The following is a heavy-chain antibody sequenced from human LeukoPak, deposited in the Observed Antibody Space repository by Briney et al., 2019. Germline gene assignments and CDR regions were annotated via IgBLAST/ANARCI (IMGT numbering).Heavy chain of an antibody. J-gene: IGHJ4*02. CDR2: IWYDGSNK. Sequence: GRSLRLSCAASGFTFSSYGMHWVRQAPGKGLEWVAVIWYDGSNKYYADSVKGRFTISRDNSKNTLYLQTNSLRAEDTAVYYCARSEAAVVAAYYFDYWGQGTLVTVSS. V-gene: IGHV3-33*01. D-gene: IGHD3-22*01. CDR3: ARSEAAVVAAYYFDY. CDR1: GFTFSSYG.